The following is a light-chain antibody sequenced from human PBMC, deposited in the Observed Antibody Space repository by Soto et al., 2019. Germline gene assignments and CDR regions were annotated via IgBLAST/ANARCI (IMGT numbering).Light chain of an antibody. CDR1: QDISNY. CDR3: QQYDNLLLT. J-gene: IGKJ4*01. V-gene: IGKV1-33*01. Sequence: DIQMTQSPSSLSASVGDRVTITCQASQDISNYLNWYQQKPGKAPKLLIYDASNLETGVPSRFSGSGSGTDFTFTISSLQPEDIATYYCQQYDNLLLTFGVGTKVEIK. CDR2: DAS.